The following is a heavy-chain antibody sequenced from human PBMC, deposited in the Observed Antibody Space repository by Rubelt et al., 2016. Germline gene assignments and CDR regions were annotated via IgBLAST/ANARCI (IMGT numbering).Heavy chain of an antibody. CDR3: ASRYCSTTSCYHFDY. CDR2: IIPILGVA. D-gene: IGHD2-2*01. V-gene: IGHV1-69*10. J-gene: IGHJ4*02. Sequence: QVQLVQSGAEVKKPGASVKVSCKASGYTFTSYGISWVRQAPGQGLEWMGWIIPILGVANYAQKFQGRVTITAEKSTGTAYMELSSLTSEDTAVYYCASRYCSTTSCYHFDYWGQGTLVTVSS. CDR1: GYTFTSYG.